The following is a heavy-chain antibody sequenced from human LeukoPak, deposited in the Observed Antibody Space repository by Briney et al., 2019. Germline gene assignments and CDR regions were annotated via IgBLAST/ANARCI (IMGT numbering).Heavy chain of an antibody. J-gene: IGHJ4*02. Sequence: SETLSLTSAVYGGSFSGYYWSWIRQPPGKGLEWGGEIKQSGRTKYYPSLKGRIHISVGQSKNHFSLKMSSVTAADTAVYYCARGDYGSGSYFDYLGQGTLVTGSS. CDR3: ARGDYGSGSYFDY. CDR2: IKQSGRT. D-gene: IGHD3-10*01. V-gene: IGHV4-34*01. CDR1: GGSFSGYY.